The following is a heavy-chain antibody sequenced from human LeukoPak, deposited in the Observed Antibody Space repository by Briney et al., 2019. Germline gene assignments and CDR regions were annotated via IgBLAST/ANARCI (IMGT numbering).Heavy chain of an antibody. CDR2: IVPIFGTA. V-gene: IGHV1-69*06. Sequence: SVNVSCKASGGTFSSYAIRWVRQAPGQGLDWMGGIVPIFGTANYAQKFQGRVTITADKSTSTAYMELSSLRSEDTAVYYCARARYCSGGSCYWTPYYYYGMDVWGKGTTVTVSS. J-gene: IGHJ6*04. CDR1: GGTFSSYA. CDR3: ARARYCSGGSCYWTPYYYYGMDV. D-gene: IGHD2-15*01.